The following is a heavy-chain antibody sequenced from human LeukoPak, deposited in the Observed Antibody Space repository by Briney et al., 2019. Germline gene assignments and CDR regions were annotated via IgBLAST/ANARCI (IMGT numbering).Heavy chain of an antibody. J-gene: IGHJ4*02. Sequence: SETLSLTCTVSGGSISPYYWSWIRQPPGKGLEWIGYIYYSGSTNYNPSLKSRVTISVDTSKNQFSLKLSSVTAADTAVYYCARDRRAGGDCYFDYWGQGTLVTVSS. D-gene: IGHD2-21*02. CDR1: GGSISPYY. V-gene: IGHV4-59*01. CDR3: ARDRRAGGDCYFDY. CDR2: IYYSGST.